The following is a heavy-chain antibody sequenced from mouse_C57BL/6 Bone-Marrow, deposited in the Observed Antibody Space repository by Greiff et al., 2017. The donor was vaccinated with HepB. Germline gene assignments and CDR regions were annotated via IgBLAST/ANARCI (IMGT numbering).Heavy chain of an antibody. D-gene: IGHD1-1*01. CDR3: ASVHYGSTHWYFDV. V-gene: IGHV14-2*01. CDR1: GFNIKDYY. CDR2: IDPEVGET. Sequence: VQLQQSGAELVKPGASVKLSCTASGFNIKDYYMHWVKQRTEQGLEWIGRIDPEVGETKYAPKFQGKATITADTSSNTAYLQLSSRTSEDTAVYYCASVHYGSTHWYFDVWGTGTTDTVTS. J-gene: IGHJ1*03.